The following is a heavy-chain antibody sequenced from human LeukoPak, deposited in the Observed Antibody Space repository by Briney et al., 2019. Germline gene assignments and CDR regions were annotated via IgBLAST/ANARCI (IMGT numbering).Heavy chain of an antibody. D-gene: IGHD6-6*01. CDR1: GYTFTSYY. V-gene: IGHV1-46*01. Sequence: ASVKVSCKASGYTFTSYYMHWVRQAPGQGLEWMVIINPSGGSTSYAQKFQGRVTMTRDMSTSTVYMELSSLRSEDTAVYYCARSSSSLGGYYYYMDVWGKGTTVTVSS. CDR3: ARSSSSLGGYYYYMDV. CDR2: INPSGGST. J-gene: IGHJ6*03.